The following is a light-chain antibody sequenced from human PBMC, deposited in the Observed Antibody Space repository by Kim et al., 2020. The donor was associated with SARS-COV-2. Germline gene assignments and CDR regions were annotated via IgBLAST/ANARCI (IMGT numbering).Light chain of an antibody. CDR2: DAS. Sequence: EIVLTQSPATLSVSPGERATLSCRASQSVRSYLAWYQHKPGQPPRLLIYDASNRATAIPARFSGSGSGTDFTLTISSLEPEDSAVYYCQHCRNSPFRTFGGGTKVDIK. CDR3: QHCRNSPFRT. CDR1: QSVRSY. V-gene: IGKV3-11*01. J-gene: IGKJ4*01.